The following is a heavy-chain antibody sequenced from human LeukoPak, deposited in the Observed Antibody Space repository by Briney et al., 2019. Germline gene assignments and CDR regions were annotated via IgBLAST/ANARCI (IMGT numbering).Heavy chain of an antibody. CDR2: IHYSGAT. J-gene: IGHJ4*02. V-gene: IGHV4-34*01. CDR1: GGSFNGYY. CDR3: ARGRLSAYYFDF. Sequence: SETLSLTCAVYGGSFNGYYWTWVRQPPGEGLEWIGEIHYSGATTYNPSLKRRVTISGDTSRNQVSLRLTSVTAADTADYYCARGRLSAYYFDFWGQGTLVTVSS.